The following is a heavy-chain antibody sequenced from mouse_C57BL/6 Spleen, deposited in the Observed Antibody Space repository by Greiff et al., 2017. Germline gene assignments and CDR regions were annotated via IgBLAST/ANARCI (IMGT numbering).Heavy chain of an antibody. D-gene: IGHD1-1*01. J-gene: IGHJ1*03. V-gene: IGHV5-15*01. CDR3: ARQDYYGSSPNWYFDV. Sequence: DVMLVESGGGLVQPGGSLKLSCAASGFTFSDYGMAWVRQAPRKGPEWVAFISNLAYSIYYADTVTGRFTISRENAKNTLYLEMSSLRSEDTAMYYCARQDYYGSSPNWYFDVWGTGTTVTVSS. CDR2: ISNLAYSI. CDR1: GFTFSDYG.